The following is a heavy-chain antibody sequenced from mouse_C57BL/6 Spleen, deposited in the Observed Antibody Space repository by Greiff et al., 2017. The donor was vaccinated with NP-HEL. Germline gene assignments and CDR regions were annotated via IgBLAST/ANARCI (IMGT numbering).Heavy chain of an antibody. CDR2: IYPGSGST. CDR1: GYTFTSYW. D-gene: IGHD2-5*01. V-gene: IGHV1-55*01. Sequence: QVQLQQPGAELVKPGASVKMSCKASGYTFTSYWITWVKQRPGQGLEWIGDIYPGSGSTNYNEKFKSKATLTVDTSSSTAYMQLSSLKYEDSAVYYCARGGYYSNRDYWGQGTTLTVSS. J-gene: IGHJ2*01. CDR3: ARGGYYSNRDY.